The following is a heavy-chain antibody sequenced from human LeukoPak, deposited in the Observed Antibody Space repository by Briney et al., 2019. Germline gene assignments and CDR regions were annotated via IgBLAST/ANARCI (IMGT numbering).Heavy chain of an antibody. CDR2: IVGSGGAT. Sequence: PGGSLRLSCAASGFTFTNYAMSWVRQAPGKGLEWASAIVGSGGATFYADSVKGRFTISRDNSKNTVFLQMNSLRAEDTAVYYCAKARLGTGWAYNDYWGPGTLVTVSS. CDR1: GFTFTNYA. J-gene: IGHJ4*02. CDR3: AKARLGTGWAYNDY. D-gene: IGHD6-19*01. V-gene: IGHV3-23*01.